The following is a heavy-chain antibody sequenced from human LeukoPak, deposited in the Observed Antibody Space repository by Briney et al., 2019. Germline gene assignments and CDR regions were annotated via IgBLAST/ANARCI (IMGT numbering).Heavy chain of an antibody. Sequence: TGGSLRLSCAASGFTFSTFWMHWVRQAPGEGPVWVSRINNDGSTTNCADSVKGRFTISRDNAKNTLYLQMNSLTDDDTAVYYCATAGQYRFDNWGQGTLVTVSS. CDR2: INNDGSTT. CDR1: GFTFSTFW. V-gene: IGHV3-74*01. J-gene: IGHJ5*02. CDR3: ATAGQYRFDN. D-gene: IGHD6-19*01.